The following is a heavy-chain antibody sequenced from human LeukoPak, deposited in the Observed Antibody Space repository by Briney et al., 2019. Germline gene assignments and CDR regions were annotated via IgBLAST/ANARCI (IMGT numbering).Heavy chain of an antibody. J-gene: IGHJ3*02. Sequence: GGSLRLSCAASGFTFSSYGMHWVRQAPCKGLEWVAFIRYDGSNKYYADSVKGRFTISRDNSKNTLYLQMNSLRAEDTAVYYCARDQQESDAFDIWGQGTMVTVSS. CDR3: ARDQQESDAFDI. CDR1: GFTFSSYG. D-gene: IGHD6-13*01. CDR2: IRYDGSNK. V-gene: IGHV3-30*02.